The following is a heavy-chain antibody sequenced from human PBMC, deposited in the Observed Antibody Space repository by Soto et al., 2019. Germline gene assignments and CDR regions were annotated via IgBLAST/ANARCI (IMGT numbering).Heavy chain of an antibody. CDR1: GASLRSGSYY. CDR3: SFGSSFDY. D-gene: IGHD3-16*01. CDR2: ISHSGRT. V-gene: IGHV4-61*01. Sequence: SETLSLTCTVSGASLRSGSYYWSWIRQPPGKGLEWIGYISHSGRTNYDPSLKSRLTMSVDTSQNQFSLQLDSVAAADTAVYYCSFGSSFDYWGQGTLVTVSS. J-gene: IGHJ4*02.